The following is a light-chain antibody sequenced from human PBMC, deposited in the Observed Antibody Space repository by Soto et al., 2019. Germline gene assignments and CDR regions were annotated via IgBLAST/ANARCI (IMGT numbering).Light chain of an antibody. CDR3: CTFTSTSVV. J-gene: IGLJ2*01. Sequence: QSALTQPRSVSGSPGQSVTISCTGTSSDVGGYNYVSWYQQHPGKAPKLIIYDVSKRPSGVPDRFSGSKSGNTASLTISGLQADDEADYYCCTFTSTSVVFGGGTQLTVL. V-gene: IGLV2-11*01. CDR1: SSDVGGYNY. CDR2: DVS.